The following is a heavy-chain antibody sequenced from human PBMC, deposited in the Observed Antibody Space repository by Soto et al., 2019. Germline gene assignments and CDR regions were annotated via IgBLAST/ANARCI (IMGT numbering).Heavy chain of an antibody. V-gene: IGHV3-48*03. CDR3: ARGVIVVVPAAPVDY. J-gene: IGHJ4*02. D-gene: IGHD2-2*01. CDR1: GFTFSSYE. CDR2: ISSSGSTI. Sequence: GGSLRLSCASSGFTFSSYEMNCFRQAPGKGLEWVSYISSSGSTIYYADSVKGRFTISRDNAKNSLYLQMNSLRAEDTAVYYCARGVIVVVPAAPVDYWGQGTLVTVSS.